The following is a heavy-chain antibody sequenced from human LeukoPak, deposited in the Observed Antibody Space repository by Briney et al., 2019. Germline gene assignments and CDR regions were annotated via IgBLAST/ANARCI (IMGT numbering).Heavy chain of an antibody. CDR2: INPNSGGT. D-gene: IGHD5-12*01. J-gene: IGHJ6*02. CDR3: AISGYDAYGMDV. Sequence: ASVKASCKASGYTFTGYYMHWVRQAPGQGLEWMGWINPNSGGTNYAQKFQGRVTMTRDTSISTAYMELSRLRSDDTAVYYCAISGYDAYGMDVWGQGTTVTVSS. CDR1: GYTFTGYY. V-gene: IGHV1-2*02.